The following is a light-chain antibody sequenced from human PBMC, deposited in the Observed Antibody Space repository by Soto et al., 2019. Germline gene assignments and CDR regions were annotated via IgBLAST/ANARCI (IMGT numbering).Light chain of an antibody. CDR2: EVT. J-gene: IGLJ2*01. V-gene: IGLV2-14*01. Sequence: QSVLTQPASVSGSPGQSITISCTGTSSDIGVYDFVSWYQQHPGKAPKLMIYEVTNRPSGVSNRFSGSKSGNTASLTISGLQAEDEADYYGSSYTTTSAVVFGGGTKLTV. CDR1: SSDIGVYDF. CDR3: SSYTTTSAVV.